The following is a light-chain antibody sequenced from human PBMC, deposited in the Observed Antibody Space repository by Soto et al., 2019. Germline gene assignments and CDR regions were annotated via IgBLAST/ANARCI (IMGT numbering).Light chain of an antibody. V-gene: IGLV1-40*01. J-gene: IGLJ1*01. CDR1: SSKIGAGYD. Sequence: QSVLTQPPSVSGAPGQRVTISCTGSSSKIGAGYDVHWYQQLPGTAPKLLIYGNSNRPSGVPDRFSGSKPGTSASLAITGLQAEDEADYYCQSYDSSLSGYVFVTGTKVTVL. CDR2: GNS. CDR3: QSYDSSLSGYV.